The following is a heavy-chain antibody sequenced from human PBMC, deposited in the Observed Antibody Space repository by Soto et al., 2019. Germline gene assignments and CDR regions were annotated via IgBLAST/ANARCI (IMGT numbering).Heavy chain of an antibody. V-gene: IGHV4-39*01. CDR3: ARLLRYYDSSGMTFDY. Sequence: ASETLSHSCNGSGGSISSSSYYWGWIRQPTDKGLEWIGSIYYSGSTYYNPSLKSRVTISVDTSKNQFSLKLSSVTAADTAVYYCARLLRYYDSSGMTFDYWGQGTLVTVSS. J-gene: IGHJ4*02. CDR1: GGSISSSSYY. CDR2: IYYSGST. D-gene: IGHD3-22*01.